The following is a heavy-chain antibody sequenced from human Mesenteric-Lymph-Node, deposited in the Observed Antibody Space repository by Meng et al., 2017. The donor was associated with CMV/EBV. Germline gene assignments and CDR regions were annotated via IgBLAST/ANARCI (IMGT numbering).Heavy chain of an antibody. V-gene: IGHV4-39*07. D-gene: IGHD3-22*01. CDR1: SGSLSSSFHY. J-gene: IGHJ4*02. Sequence: SETLSLTCTVSSGSLSSSFHYWGWIRQPPGKGLEWIGSIYYSGSTYYNPSLKSRVTMSVDTSKNQFSLRLSSVTAADTAVYYCARYYYDSSGHFDYWGQGTLVTVSS. CDR3: ARYYYDSSGHFDY. CDR2: IYYSGST.